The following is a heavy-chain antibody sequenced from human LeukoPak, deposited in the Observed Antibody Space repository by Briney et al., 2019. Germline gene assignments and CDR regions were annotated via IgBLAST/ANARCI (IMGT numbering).Heavy chain of an antibody. V-gene: IGHV3-7*01. Sequence: AGGSLRLSCAASGFTFSSYEMTWVRQAPGKGLEWVANIKQDGSEKYSVDSVKGRFTISRDNAKKSLYLQMNSLRAEDTAVYYCARRGSFSTRYAFYWGQGTLVTVSS. D-gene: IGHD3-16*01. CDR3: ARRGSFSTRYAFY. CDR1: GFTFSSYE. CDR2: IKQDGSEK. J-gene: IGHJ4*02.